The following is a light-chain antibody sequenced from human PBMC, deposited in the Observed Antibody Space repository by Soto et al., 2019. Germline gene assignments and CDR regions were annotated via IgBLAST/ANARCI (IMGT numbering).Light chain of an antibody. CDR1: QSLSRNY. CDR3: QQYDSSPYT. V-gene: IGKV3-20*01. J-gene: IGKJ2*01. CDR2: AAS. Sequence: EIVLTQSPGTLSFSPGERATLACRASQSLSRNYLAWYQQKPGQAPRLLIYAASTRTTGIPDRFSGYGAGTDFTLTISRLEPEDFAVYYCQQYDSSPYTFGPGTKLDIK.